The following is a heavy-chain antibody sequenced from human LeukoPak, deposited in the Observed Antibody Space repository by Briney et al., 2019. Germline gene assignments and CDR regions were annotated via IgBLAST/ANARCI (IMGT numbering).Heavy chain of an antibody. CDR3: ARNYGSGSHYFYRIDV. CDR2: IGIGGHT. V-gene: IGHV3-13*04. Sequence: GGSLRLSCAASGFTFSSYDMHWVRQATGKGLEWVSGIGIGGHTYYLGSVKGRFTISREDAKNSLYLQMNSLRAGDTAVYYCARNYGSGSHYFYRIDVWGQGTTVTVSS. J-gene: IGHJ6*02. CDR1: GFTFSSYD. D-gene: IGHD3-10*01.